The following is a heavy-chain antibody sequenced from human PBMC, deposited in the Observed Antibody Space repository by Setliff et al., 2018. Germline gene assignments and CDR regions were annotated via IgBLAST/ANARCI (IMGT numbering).Heavy chain of an antibody. Sequence: ASVKVSCKASGGNFNNYAINWVRQAPGQGLEWVGRIIPLFGTTNFAQELQGRVTITADESTETTYMDLTSLRSEDTAVYYCARGYQVTPPRADAFDIWGQGTLVTVSS. J-gene: IGHJ3*02. CDR3: ARGYQVTPPRADAFDI. CDR2: IIPLFGTT. V-gene: IGHV1-69*13. D-gene: IGHD2-2*01. CDR1: GGNFNNYA.